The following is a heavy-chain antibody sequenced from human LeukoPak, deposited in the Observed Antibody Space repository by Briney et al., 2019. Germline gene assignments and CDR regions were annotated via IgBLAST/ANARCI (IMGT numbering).Heavy chain of an antibody. D-gene: IGHD3-9*01. CDR2: INHDATDI. CDR1: GFTFSSYV. J-gene: IGHJ4*02. V-gene: IGHV3-74*01. CDR3: ARDPKILRYFDWLLSAYYFDY. Sequence: GGSLRLSCAASGFTFSSYVMHWVRQAPGKGLVWVSRINHDATDIIYADSVKGRFTISRDNAKNSLYLQMNSLRAEDTAVYYCARDPKILRYFDWLLSAYYFDYWGQGTLVTVSS.